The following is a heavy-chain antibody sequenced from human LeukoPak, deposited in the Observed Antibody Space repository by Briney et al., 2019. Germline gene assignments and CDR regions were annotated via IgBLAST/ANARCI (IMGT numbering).Heavy chain of an antibody. CDR2: IYYSGST. V-gene: IGHV4-39*01. J-gene: IGHJ3*02. Sequence: SETLSLTCTVSGGSISSSSYYWGWIRQPPGKGLEWIGSIYYSGSTYYNPSLKSRVTISVDTSKNQFSLKLSSVTAADTAVYYCARHKSSSQRTYDAFDIWGQGTMVTVSS. CDR3: ARHKSSSQRTYDAFDI. D-gene: IGHD6-6*01. CDR1: GGSISSSSYY.